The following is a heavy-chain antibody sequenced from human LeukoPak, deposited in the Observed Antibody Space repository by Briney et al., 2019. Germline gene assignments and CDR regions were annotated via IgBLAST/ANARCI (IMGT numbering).Heavy chain of an antibody. CDR1: GYTFTTYG. D-gene: IGHD1-1*01. Sequence: ASVKVSCKASGYTFTTYGISWVRQAPGQGLEWMGWTSAYNDKTKYAQKLEVRVTMTTDTSTSTAYMEMRSLRSDDTAVYYCARGTYFDYWGQGTLVTVSS. V-gene: IGHV1-18*01. J-gene: IGHJ4*02. CDR2: TSAYNDKT. CDR3: ARGTYFDY.